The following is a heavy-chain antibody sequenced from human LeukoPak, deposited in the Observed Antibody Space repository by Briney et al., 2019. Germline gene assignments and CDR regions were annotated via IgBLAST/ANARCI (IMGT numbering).Heavy chain of an antibody. Sequence: PSETLSLTCTVSGYSISSGYYWGWIRQPPGKGLEWIGSIYYSGRTYYTPSLKSRVTISVDTSKNQFSLKLSSVTAADTAVYYCARGNYQGYYYYYYMDVWGKGTTVTVSS. CDR3: ARGNYQGYYYYYYMDV. CDR2: IYYSGRT. D-gene: IGHD1-7*01. V-gene: IGHV4-38-2*02. J-gene: IGHJ6*03. CDR1: GYSISSGYY.